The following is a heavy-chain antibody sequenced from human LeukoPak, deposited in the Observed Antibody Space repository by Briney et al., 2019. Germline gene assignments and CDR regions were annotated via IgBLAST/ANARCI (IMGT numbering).Heavy chain of an antibody. CDR1: GYTFTGYY. V-gene: IGHV1-2*02. D-gene: IGHD2-2*01. CDR2: INPTSGGT. CDR3: ARDELACSSTSCYEPAGGDY. Sequence: ASVKVSCKASGYTFTGYYMHWVRQAPGQGLEWMGWINPTSGGTNYAQTFQGRVTMTRDTSISTAYMELSRLRSDDTAVYYCARDELACSSTSCYEPAGGDYWGQGTLVTVSS. J-gene: IGHJ4*02.